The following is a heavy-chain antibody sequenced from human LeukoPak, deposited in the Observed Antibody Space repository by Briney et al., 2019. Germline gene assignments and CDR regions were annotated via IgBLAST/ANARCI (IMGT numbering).Heavy chain of an antibody. CDR1: GFTFSDYE. CDR3: AKYGDYRYYYGVDV. J-gene: IGHJ6*02. CDR2: ISRTGRST. V-gene: IGHV3-48*03. Sequence: GGSLRLSCDVSGFTFSDYEMTGFRQPPGKGLEWVSYISRTGRSTYYADSVKDRFSISRDNAGASLYLQMNSLRAEDTAVYYCAKYGDYRYYYGVDVWGQGTTVTVSS. D-gene: IGHD4-17*01.